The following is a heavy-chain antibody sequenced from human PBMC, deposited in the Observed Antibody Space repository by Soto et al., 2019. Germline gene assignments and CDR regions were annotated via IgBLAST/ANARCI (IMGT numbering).Heavy chain of an antibody. Sequence: EVQLLDSGGGLVQPGGSLRLSCAASGFTFNNNAMTWVPKAPGKGLEWVSAISGGGDTTSYADSVKGRFTVSRDGSKNTLYLQMSSLRAEDTALYYCAKGRGGSGSLTPRVDFWGQGTLVTVSS. D-gene: IGHD3-10*01. J-gene: IGHJ4*02. V-gene: IGHV3-23*01. CDR3: AKGRGGSGSLTPRVDF. CDR2: ISGGGDTT. CDR1: GFTFNNNA.